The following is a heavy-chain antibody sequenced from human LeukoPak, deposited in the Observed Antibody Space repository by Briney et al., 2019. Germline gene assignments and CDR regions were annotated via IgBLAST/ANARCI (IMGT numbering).Heavy chain of an antibody. D-gene: IGHD2-2*01. Sequence: GGSLRLSCAASGFTVSSIHMVWVRQAPGKGLEWVSVTYTGGNSYYADSVKGRFIISRDISKNTLYLQMNSLRAEDTAVYYCAKGRGLGIVVVPAAPSDYWGQGTLVTVSS. CDR3: AKGRGLGIVVVPAAPSDY. CDR1: GFTVSSIH. J-gene: IGHJ4*02. CDR2: TYTGGNS. V-gene: IGHV3-53*01.